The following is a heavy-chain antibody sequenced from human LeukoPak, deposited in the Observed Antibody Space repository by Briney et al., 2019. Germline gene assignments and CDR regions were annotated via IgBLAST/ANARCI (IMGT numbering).Heavy chain of an antibody. V-gene: IGHV3-72*01. D-gene: IGHD3-22*01. J-gene: IGHJ4*02. CDR1: GFTFSDHH. CDR2: IRNRANSYIT. CDR3: TRLNYYDGSGYYPDY. Sequence: GGSLRLSCAASGFTFSDHHKDWVRQAPGGGVEGVGRIRNRANSYITKYAASVTGRFTISRDDSKNSMFLQMNSLRTEDTAVYYCTRLNYYDGSGYYPDYWGQGTLVTVSS.